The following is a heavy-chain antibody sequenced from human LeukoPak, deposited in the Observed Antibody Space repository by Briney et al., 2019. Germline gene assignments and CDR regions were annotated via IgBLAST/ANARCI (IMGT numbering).Heavy chain of an antibody. J-gene: IGHJ4*02. V-gene: IGHV4-59*01. CDR1: GGSISSYY. Sequence: SETLSLTCTVSGGSISSYYWSWIRQPPGKGLEWIGYIYYSGSTNYNPSLKSRVTISVDTSKNQFSLKLGSVTAADTAVYYCAREGQASVASDYWGQGTLVTVSS. CDR3: AREGQASVASDY. D-gene: IGHD2-21*01. CDR2: IYYSGST.